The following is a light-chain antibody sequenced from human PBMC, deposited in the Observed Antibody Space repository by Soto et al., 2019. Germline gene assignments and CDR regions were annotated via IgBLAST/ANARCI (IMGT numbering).Light chain of an antibody. J-gene: IGLJ1*01. Sequence: QSVLTQPASVSGSPGQSITISCTGTSSDVGSYNLVSWYQQHLGKAPKLMIYEVSKRPSGVSNRFSGSKSGNTASLTISGLQAEDEADYYCCSYAGSYYVFGTGTKVTVL. CDR3: CSYAGSYYV. CDR2: EVS. V-gene: IGLV2-23*02. CDR1: SSDVGSYNL.